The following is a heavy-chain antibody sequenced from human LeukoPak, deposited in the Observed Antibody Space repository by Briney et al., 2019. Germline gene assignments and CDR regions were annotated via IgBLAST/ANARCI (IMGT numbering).Heavy chain of an antibody. Sequence: GESLKISCKASGYIFTSYGISWVRQAPGQGLEWMGWISAYNGNTNYAQKLQGRVTMTTDTSTSTAYMELRSLRSDDTAVYYCAREWGSYCSSTSCYTVYYYYGMDVWGQGTTVTVSS. CDR1: GYIFTSYG. V-gene: IGHV1-18*01. CDR3: AREWGSYCSSTSCYTVYYYYGMDV. CDR2: ISAYNGNT. J-gene: IGHJ6*02. D-gene: IGHD2-2*02.